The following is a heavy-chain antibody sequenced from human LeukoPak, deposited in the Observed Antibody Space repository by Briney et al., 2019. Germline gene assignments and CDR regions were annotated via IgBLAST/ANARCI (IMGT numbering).Heavy chain of an antibody. Sequence: GASVKVSCKASGYTFTNYGINWVRQAPGQGLEWMGWISAYNGNTLYAQNFQGRVTMTTDTSTSTAYMELGSLRSDDTAVYYCARIGCSSTSCYGNSVDPWGQGTLVTVSS. J-gene: IGHJ5*02. CDR3: ARIGCSSTSCYGNSVDP. CDR1: GYTFTNYG. CDR2: ISAYNGNT. D-gene: IGHD2-2*01. V-gene: IGHV1-18*01.